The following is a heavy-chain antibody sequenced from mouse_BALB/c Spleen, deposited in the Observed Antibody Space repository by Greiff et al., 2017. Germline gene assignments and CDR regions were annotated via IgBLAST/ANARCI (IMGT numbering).Heavy chain of an antibody. D-gene: IGHD1-2*01. J-gene: IGHJ1*01. Sequence: VKLVESGPDLVAPSQSLSITCTVSGFSLTSYGVHWVRQPPGKGLEWLVVIWSDGSTTYNSALKSRLSISKDNSKSQVFLKMNSLQTDDTAMYYCARHGGYGRYFDVWGAGTTVTVSS. CDR1: GFSLTSYG. CDR3: ARHGGYGRYFDV. CDR2: IWSDGST. V-gene: IGHV2-6-2*01.